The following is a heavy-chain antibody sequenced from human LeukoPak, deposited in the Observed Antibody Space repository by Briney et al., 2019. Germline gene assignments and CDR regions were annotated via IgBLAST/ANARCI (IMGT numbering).Heavy chain of an antibody. CDR1: GGTLSSYA. CDR2: IIPIFGTA. CDR3: ARQTILDFWSGYYTGAFDI. D-gene: IGHD3-3*01. Sequence: GASVKVSCKASGGTLSSYAISWVRQAPGQGLEWMGRIIPIFGTANYAQKFQGRVTITTDESTSTAYMELSSLRSEDTAVYYCARQTILDFWSGYYTGAFDIWGQGTMVTVSS. V-gene: IGHV1-69*05. J-gene: IGHJ3*02.